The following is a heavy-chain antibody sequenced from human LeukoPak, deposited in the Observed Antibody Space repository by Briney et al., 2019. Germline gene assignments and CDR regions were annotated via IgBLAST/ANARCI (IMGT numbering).Heavy chain of an antibody. CDR3: ARDDSPYYDSSRNPFDY. CDR1: GFTFSSYS. Sequence: GGSLRLSCAGSGFTFSSYSMNWVRQAPGKGLEWVSSISSSSSYIYYADSVKGRFTISRDNAKNSLYLQMNSLRAEDTAVYYCARDDSPYYDSSRNPFDYWGQGTLVTVSS. V-gene: IGHV3-21*01. CDR2: ISSSSSYI. D-gene: IGHD3-22*01. J-gene: IGHJ4*02.